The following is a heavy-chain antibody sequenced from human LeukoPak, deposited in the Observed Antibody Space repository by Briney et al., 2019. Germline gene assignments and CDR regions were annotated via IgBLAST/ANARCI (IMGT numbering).Heavy chain of an antibody. D-gene: IGHD4-11*01. CDR1: EFSVGSNY. J-gene: IGHJ4*02. Sequence: QPGGSLRLSCAASEFSVGSNYMTWVRQAPGKGLEWVSLIYSGGSTYYADSVKGRFTISRDNSKNTLYLQMNSLRAEDTAVYYCAKKKTDYSYPSSFDYWGQGTLVTVSS. CDR2: IYSGGST. V-gene: IGHV3-66*01. CDR3: AKKKTDYSYPSSFDY.